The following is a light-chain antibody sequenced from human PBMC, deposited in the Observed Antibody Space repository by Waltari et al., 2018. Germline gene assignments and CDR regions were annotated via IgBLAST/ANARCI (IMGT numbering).Light chain of an antibody. J-gene: IGLJ2*01. CDR3: NSYASNSNGL. Sequence: QSALTQPASVSGSPGQSITISCTGTSSAVGRYNYVSWYQHHPGKAPKLLIYDVSNRPSGVPSRFSGSKSGNTASLTISGLQAADEAHYYCNSYASNSNGLFGGGTKLTIL. CDR1: SSAVGRYNY. CDR2: DVS. V-gene: IGLV2-14*03.